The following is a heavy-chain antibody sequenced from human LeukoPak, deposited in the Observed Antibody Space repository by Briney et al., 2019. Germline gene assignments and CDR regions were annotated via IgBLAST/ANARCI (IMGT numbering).Heavy chain of an antibody. J-gene: IGHJ4*02. D-gene: IGHD5-24*01. CDR3: ARGLRDGYNDY. Sequence: ASVKVSCKASGGTFSSYAISWVRQAPGQGLERMGGIIPIFGTANYAQKFQGRVTITADESTSTAYMELSSLRSEDTAVYYCARGLRDGYNDYWGQGTLVTVSS. CDR2: IIPIFGTA. CDR1: GGTFSSYA. V-gene: IGHV1-69*13.